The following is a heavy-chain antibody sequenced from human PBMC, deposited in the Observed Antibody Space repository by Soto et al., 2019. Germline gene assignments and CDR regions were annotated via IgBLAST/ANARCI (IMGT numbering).Heavy chain of an antibody. J-gene: IGHJ4*02. CDR1: GYSFSTYW. Sequence: ESLKISCKGSGYSFSTYWIAWVRQMPGKGLECMGIIYPGDSDTRYSPSFQGQVTISVDKSISTAYLQWSSLRASDTAIYYCARHGKFSSMTNYFDTWGQGALVTVSS. V-gene: IGHV5-51*01. CDR2: IYPGDSDT. D-gene: IGHD1-1*01. CDR3: ARHGKFSSMTNYFDT.